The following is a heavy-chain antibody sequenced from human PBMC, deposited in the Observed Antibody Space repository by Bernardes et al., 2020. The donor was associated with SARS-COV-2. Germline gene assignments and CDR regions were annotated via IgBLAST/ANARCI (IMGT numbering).Heavy chain of an antibody. D-gene: IGHD6-13*01. Sequence: GGSLRLSCAASGFTFSSYAMSWVRQAPGKGLEWVSAISGSGGSTYYADSVKGRFTISRDNSKNTLYLQMNSLRAEDTAVYYCAQVGGSWEWFDPWGQGTMVTGSS. V-gene: IGHV3-23*01. CDR3: AQVGGSWEWFDP. CDR1: GFTFSSYA. CDR2: ISGSGGST. J-gene: IGHJ5*02.